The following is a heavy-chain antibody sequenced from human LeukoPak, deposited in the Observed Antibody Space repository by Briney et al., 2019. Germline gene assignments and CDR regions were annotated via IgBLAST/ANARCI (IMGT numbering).Heavy chain of an antibody. CDR1: GFTVSHNF. V-gene: IGHV3-53*01. D-gene: IGHD6-19*01. Sequence: GGSLSLSCAASGFTVSHNFMTWVRQAPGEGLEWGSVLYSGDSTYYPDSVKWRLNISRDNSENPLYLQMNSLRAEDTAVFYWARVNSIGWYSIDSWGQGTLVTVSS. CDR3: ARVNSIGWYSIDS. J-gene: IGHJ4*02. CDR2: LYSGDST.